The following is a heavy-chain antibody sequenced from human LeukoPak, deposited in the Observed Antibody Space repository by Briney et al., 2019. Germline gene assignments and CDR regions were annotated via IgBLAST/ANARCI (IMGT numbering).Heavy chain of an antibody. CDR1: GGSFSGYY. CDR3: ASAVAGLDWFDP. CDR2: IYYSGST. J-gene: IGHJ5*02. V-gene: IGHV4-59*01. Sequence: PSETLSLTCAVYGGSFSGYYWSWIRQPPGKGLEWIGYIYYSGSTNYNPSLKSRVTISVDTSKNQFSPKLSSVTAADTAVYYCASAVAGLDWFDPWGQGTLVTVSS. D-gene: IGHD6-19*01.